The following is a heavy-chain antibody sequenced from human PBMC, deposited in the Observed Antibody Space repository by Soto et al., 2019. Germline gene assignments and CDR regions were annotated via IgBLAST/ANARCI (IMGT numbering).Heavy chain of an antibody. CDR1: GYTFTGYY. CDR2: INPNSGGT. Sequence: ASVKVSCKASGYTFTGYYMHWVRQAPGQGLEWMGWINPNSGGTNYAQKFQGRVAMTRDTSISTAYMELSRLRSDDTAVYYCASGSGRGGYYGMDVWGQGTTVTVSS. CDR3: ASGSGRGGYYGMDV. J-gene: IGHJ6*02. V-gene: IGHV1-2*02. D-gene: IGHD2-15*01.